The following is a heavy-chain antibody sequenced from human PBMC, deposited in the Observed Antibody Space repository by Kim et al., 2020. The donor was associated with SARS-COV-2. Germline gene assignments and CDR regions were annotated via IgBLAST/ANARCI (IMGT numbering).Heavy chain of an antibody. CDR3: ARDGSSEFDY. D-gene: IGHD6-6*01. CDR2: ISYDGSNK. J-gene: IGHJ4*02. CDR1: GFTFSSYA. Sequence: GGSLRLSCAASGFTFSSYAMHWVRQAPGKGLEWVAVISYDGSNKYYADSVKGRFTISRDNSKNTLYLQMNSLRAEDTAVYYCARDGSSEFDYWGQGTLVTVSS. V-gene: IGHV3-30*04.